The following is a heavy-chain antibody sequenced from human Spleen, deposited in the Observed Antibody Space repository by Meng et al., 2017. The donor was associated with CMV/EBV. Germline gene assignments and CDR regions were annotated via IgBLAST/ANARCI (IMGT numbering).Heavy chain of an antibody. V-gene: IGHV1-18*01. D-gene: IGHD3-16*01. J-gene: IGHJ5*02. CDR1: GYSFNTYG. Sequence: ASVKVSCKASGYSFNTYGITWVRQAPGQGLEWMGWISVSTDDTNYAQNLQDRLILTTDTSTNTAHMELRSLRSDDTALYYCTKLGRVGSSPQYNWFDTWGQGTLVTVSS. CDR2: ISVSTDDT. CDR3: TKLGRVGSSPQYNWFDT.